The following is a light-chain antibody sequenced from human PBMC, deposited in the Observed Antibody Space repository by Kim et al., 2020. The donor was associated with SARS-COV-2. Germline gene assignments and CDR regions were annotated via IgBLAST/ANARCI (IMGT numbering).Light chain of an antibody. J-gene: IGKJ2*01. V-gene: IGKV1-39*01. CDR2: GAS. CDR3: QHTYSTPGA. CDR1: QTISTY. Sequence: DIKMIQSPSSLSASVGGSVTITCRASQTISTYLSWYQQKPGKAPTLLIFGASSLRSGVPSRFSGSGSGTDFTLSITSLQPEDSATYYCQHTYSTPGAFGQGTKLEI.